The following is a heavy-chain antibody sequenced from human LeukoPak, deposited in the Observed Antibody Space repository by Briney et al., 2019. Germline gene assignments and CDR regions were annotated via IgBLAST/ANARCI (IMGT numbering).Heavy chain of an antibody. CDR3: ARGAPVVPAATVYYYMDV. V-gene: IGHV4-39*07. J-gene: IGHJ6*03. Sequence: QPSETLSLTCTVSGGSISSGSYYWSWIRQPPGKGLEWIGEINHSGSTNYNPSLKSRVTISVDTSKNQFSLKLSSVTAADTAVYYCARGAPVVPAATVYYYMDVWGKGTTVTVSS. CDR1: GGSISSGSYY. CDR2: INHSGST. D-gene: IGHD2-2*01.